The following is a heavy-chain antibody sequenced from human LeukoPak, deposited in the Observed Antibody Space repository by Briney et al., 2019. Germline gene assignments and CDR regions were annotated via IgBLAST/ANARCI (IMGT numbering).Heavy chain of an antibody. CDR3: AKNIGGLDY. CDR1: GFTFSSYS. D-gene: IGHD3-16*01. V-gene: IGHV3-23*01. J-gene: IGHJ4*02. Sequence: PGGSLRLSCAASGFTFSSYSMNWVRQAPGKGLEWVSGFSASDGSTYYADSVKGRFTISRDNSKNTLYLQMNSLRADDTAVYYCAKNIGGLDYWGQGTLVTVSS. CDR2: FSASDGST.